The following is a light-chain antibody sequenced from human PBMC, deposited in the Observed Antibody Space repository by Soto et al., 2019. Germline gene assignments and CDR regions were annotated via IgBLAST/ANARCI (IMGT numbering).Light chain of an antibody. CDR2: AAS. Sequence: DIQMTQSPSSVSASVGDRVTITCRASQGIRSWLAWYQQKPGKAPKLLIYAASSLQSGVPSRFSGSVFRTEFILTISSLQPEDCATYYLHQGKSLPLTFGVGNKVEIK. CDR3: HQGKSLPLT. V-gene: IGKV1-12*01. CDR1: QGIRSW. J-gene: IGKJ4*01.